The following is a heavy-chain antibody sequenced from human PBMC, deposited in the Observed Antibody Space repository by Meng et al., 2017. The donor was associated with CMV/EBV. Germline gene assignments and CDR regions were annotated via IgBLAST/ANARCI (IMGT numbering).Heavy chain of an antibody. Sequence: SVKVSCKASGGTFSSYAISWVRQAPGQGLEWMGGIIPIFGTANYAQKFQGRVTITTDESTSTAYMELSSLRSEDTAVYYCASAVGWLGYYYGMDVWGQGTTVTVSS. D-gene: IGHD6-19*01. CDR1: GGTFSSYA. CDR3: ASAVGWLGYYYGMDV. J-gene: IGHJ6*02. V-gene: IGHV1-69*05. CDR2: IIPIFGTA.